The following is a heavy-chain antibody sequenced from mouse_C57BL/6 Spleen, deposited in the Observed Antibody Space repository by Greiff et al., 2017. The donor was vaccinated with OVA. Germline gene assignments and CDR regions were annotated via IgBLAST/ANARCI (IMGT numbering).Heavy chain of an antibody. D-gene: IGHD2-4*01. Sequence: VQLQESGPGLVQPSQSLSITCTVSGFSLTSYGVHWVRQSPGKGLEWLGVIWSGGGTDYNAAFISRLSISKDNSKSQVFFKMNSLQADDTAIYYCARTGYDYEHYAMDYWGQGTSVTVSS. CDR3: ARTGYDYEHYAMDY. CDR2: IWSGGGT. V-gene: IGHV2-2*01. CDR1: GFSLTSYG. J-gene: IGHJ4*01.